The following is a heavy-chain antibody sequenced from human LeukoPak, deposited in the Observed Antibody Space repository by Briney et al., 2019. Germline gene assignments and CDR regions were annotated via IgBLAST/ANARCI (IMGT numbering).Heavy chain of an antibody. CDR3: AKEWDYDILTGPLAAFDI. CDR1: GFTFSSYG. CDR2: ISYDGSNK. J-gene: IGHJ3*02. V-gene: IGHV3-30*18. Sequence: GGTLRLSCAASGFTFSSYGMHWVRKAPGKGLEWVAVISYDGSNKYYADSVKGRFTISRDNSKNTLYLQMNSLKAEDTAVYYCAKEWDYDILTGPLAAFDIWGQGTMVTVSS. D-gene: IGHD3-9*01.